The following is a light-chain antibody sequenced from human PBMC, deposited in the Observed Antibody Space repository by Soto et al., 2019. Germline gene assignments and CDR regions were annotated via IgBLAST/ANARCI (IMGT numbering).Light chain of an antibody. V-gene: IGLV1-40*01. CDR2: GDN. CDR3: QSYDSSLNRV. J-gene: IGLJ1*01. Sequence: QSVLTQPPSVSGVPGQRITISCTGSSSNIGARYDVHWYRQLPGTAPKLLLYGDNNRPSGVPDRFSASKSGASASLAITGLQADDEADYYCQSYDSSLNRVFGTGTKVTVL. CDR1: SSNIGARYD.